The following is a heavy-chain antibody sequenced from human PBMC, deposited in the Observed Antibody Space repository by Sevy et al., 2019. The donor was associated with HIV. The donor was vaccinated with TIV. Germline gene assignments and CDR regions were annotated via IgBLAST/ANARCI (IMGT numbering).Heavy chain of an antibody. J-gene: IGHJ4*02. Sequence: GGSLRLSCAASGFTFSSYTMHWVRQAPGKGLEWVAFISYDGSRKYYADSVKGRFTISRDNSKNTLYLQMNNLRAEDTAAFCCARDLALSGSYSWLAYWGQGTLVTVSS. CDR1: GFTFSSYT. CDR2: ISYDGSRK. V-gene: IGHV3-30*14. CDR3: ARDLALSGSYSWLAY. D-gene: IGHD1-26*01.